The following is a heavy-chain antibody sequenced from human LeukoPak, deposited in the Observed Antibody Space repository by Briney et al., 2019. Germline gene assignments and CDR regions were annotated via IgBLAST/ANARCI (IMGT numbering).Heavy chain of an antibody. D-gene: IGHD4-17*01. J-gene: IGHJ6*02. CDR3: ARDLTTVNFYYYGMDV. Sequence: GGSLRLSCAASGFTFSSYAMHWVRQAPGKGLEWVAVISYDGSNKYYADSVKGRFTISRDNSKNTLYLQMNSLRAEDTAVYYCARDLTTVNFYYYGMDVWGLGTTVTVSS. CDR2: ISYDGSNK. V-gene: IGHV3-30*04. CDR1: GFTFSSYA.